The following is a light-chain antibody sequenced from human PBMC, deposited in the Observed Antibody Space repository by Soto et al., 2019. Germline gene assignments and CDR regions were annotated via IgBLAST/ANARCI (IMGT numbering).Light chain of an antibody. CDR2: GAS. CDR3: QHYNNWPFT. Sequence: EIVMTQSPATLSVSPGERATLSCRASQSVSSNLAWYQQIPGQAPTLLIYGASARATGIPARFSGSESGTEFTITISSLHYEDFAVYYGQHYNNWPFTFGQGTKLEI. V-gene: IGKV3-15*01. CDR1: QSVSSN. J-gene: IGKJ2*01.